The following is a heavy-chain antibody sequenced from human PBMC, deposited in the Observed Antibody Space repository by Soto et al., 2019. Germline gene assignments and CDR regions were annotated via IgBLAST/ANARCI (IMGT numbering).Heavy chain of an antibody. Sequence: QVQLVQSGAEVKKPGASVKVSCKASGYTFTSYGISWVRQAPGQGLEWMGWISAYNGNTKYAQKLQGRVTMTTDTAXSTPYRERRSLRADDTAVYYCAREDILTGYLVDYYYYGRAVWGQGTTVPVSS. CDR2: ISAYNGNT. CDR1: GYTFTSYG. J-gene: IGHJ6*02. D-gene: IGHD3-9*01. CDR3: AREDILTGYLVDYYYYGRAV. V-gene: IGHV1-18*01.